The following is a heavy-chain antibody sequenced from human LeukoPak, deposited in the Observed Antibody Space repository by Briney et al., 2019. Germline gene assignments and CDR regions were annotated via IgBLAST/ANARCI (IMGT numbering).Heavy chain of an antibody. J-gene: IGHJ4*02. V-gene: IGHV4-39*01. CDR2: THYSGIT. D-gene: IGHD3-22*01. CDR3: VRIYYDSSGYYLTDYYFDS. Sequence: PSETLSLSCTVSGDSISSSSFHWGWIRQPLGRGLEWVASTHYSGITYYSPSLKSRVTVSVDTSRNRFSLQLSSVTAADTAVYYCVRIYYDSSGYYLTDYYFDSWGQGTLVTVSS. CDR1: GDSISSSSFH.